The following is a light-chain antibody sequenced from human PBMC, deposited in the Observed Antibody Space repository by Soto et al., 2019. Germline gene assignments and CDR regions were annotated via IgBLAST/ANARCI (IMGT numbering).Light chain of an antibody. Sequence: QSVLTQPPSASGSPGQSVTISCTGTSSDVGDYNYVSRYQQHPGKAPKLMIYEVSKRPSGVPDRFSGSKSGNTASLTVSGLHAEDEADYYCSSYAVSNSLVFGGGTKVTVL. CDR3: SSYAVSNSLV. CDR1: SSDVGDYNY. J-gene: IGLJ2*01. CDR2: EVS. V-gene: IGLV2-8*01.